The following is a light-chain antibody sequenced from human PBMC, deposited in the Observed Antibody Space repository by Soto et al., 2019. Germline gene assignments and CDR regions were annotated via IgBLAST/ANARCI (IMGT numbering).Light chain of an antibody. CDR3: QQYRMSPNT. J-gene: IGKJ5*01. V-gene: IGKV3-20*01. Sequence: EIVLTQSPGTLSLSPGDMATLSCRASQRVDDSHLAWYQLRPGQAPRILIYGASTRATGIPDRFSGSGSGTDCSLTIRGLKPEDVAVYYCQQYRMSPNTFGQGTRLEIK. CDR1: QRVDDSH. CDR2: GAS.